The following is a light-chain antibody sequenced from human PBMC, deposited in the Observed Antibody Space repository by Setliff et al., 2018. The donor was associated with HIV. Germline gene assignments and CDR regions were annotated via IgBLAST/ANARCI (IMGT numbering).Light chain of an antibody. Sequence: QSALTQPASVSGSPGQSITISCTGTSSDIGTYNFVSWYQQHPGRAPKLIIYEVTNRPSGVSSRFSGSKSGNTASLTISGLQTEDEADYYCTSYTSRNTLVFGTGTKVTV. CDR3: TSYTSRNTLV. CDR2: EVT. J-gene: IGLJ1*01. V-gene: IGLV2-14*01. CDR1: SSDIGTYNF.